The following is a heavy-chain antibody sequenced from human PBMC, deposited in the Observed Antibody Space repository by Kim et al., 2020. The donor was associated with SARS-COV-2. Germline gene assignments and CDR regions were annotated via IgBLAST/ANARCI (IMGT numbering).Heavy chain of an antibody. J-gene: IGHJ3*02. V-gene: IGHV5-51*01. Sequence: GESLKISCKGSGYSFTSYWIGWVRQMPGKGLEWMGIIYPGDSDTRYSPSFQGQVTISADKSISTAYLQWSSLKASDTAMYYCACLGAVVGATGNDAFDIWGQGTMVTVSS. CDR2: IYPGDSDT. CDR3: ACLGAVVGATGNDAFDI. D-gene: IGHD1-26*01. CDR1: GYSFTSYW.